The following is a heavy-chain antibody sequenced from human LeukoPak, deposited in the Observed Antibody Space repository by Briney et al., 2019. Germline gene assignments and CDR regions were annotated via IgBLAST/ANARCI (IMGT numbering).Heavy chain of an antibody. D-gene: IGHD6-13*01. CDR1: GGSFSSYY. CDR2: IYYSGTT. Sequence: VKPSETLSLTCTVSGGSFSSYYWSWIRQPPGKGLEWIGYIYYSGTTNCNPSLKSRVTISVDTSKNQFSLKLSSVTAADTAVYYCARGVYIAAAQYGYWGQGTLVTVSS. J-gene: IGHJ4*02. V-gene: IGHV4-59*01. CDR3: ARGVYIAAAQYGY.